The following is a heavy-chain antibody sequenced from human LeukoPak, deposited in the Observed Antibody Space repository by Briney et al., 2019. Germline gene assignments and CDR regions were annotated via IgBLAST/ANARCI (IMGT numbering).Heavy chain of an antibody. CDR2: INHSGST. Sequence: SETLSLTCAVYGGSFSGYYWSWIRQPPGKGLEWIGEINHSGSTNYNPSLKSRVTMSVDTSKNQFSLKLSSVTAADTAVYYCARDYYDSSGYSTHFDYWGQGTLVTVSS. CDR1: GGSFSGYY. CDR3: ARDYYDSSGYSTHFDY. D-gene: IGHD3-22*01. J-gene: IGHJ4*02. V-gene: IGHV4-34*01.